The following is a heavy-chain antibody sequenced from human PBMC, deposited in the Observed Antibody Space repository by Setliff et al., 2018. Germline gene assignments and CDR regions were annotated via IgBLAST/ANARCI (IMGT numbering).Heavy chain of an antibody. CDR2: ISSGSNSI. CDR1: GFTFSFYS. V-gene: IGHV3-48*01. J-gene: IGHJ6*03. CDR3: ARVGRERSNGECYSTTPCYSYYMDV. D-gene: IGHD2-8*01. Sequence: GGSLRLSCAASGFTFSFYSVNWVRQAPGKGLEWISYISSGSNSIDYADSVKGRFTIFRDNAKNSLYLQMNSLRAGDTAVYYCARVGRERSNGECYSTTPCYSYYMDVWGKGTTVTVSS.